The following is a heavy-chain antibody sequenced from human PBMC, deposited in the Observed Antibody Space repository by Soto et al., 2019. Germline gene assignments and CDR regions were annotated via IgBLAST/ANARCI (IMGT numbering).Heavy chain of an antibody. CDR1: GFTVSSHH. CDR2: LQSGGTT. D-gene: IGHD2-15*01. CDR3: ARIPYCSGGTCYSGWYFDL. J-gene: IGHJ2*01. V-gene: IGHV3-53*01. Sequence: EVQLVESGGDLIQPGGSLRLSCAASGFTVSSHHMSWVRQAPGKGLGWVSVLQSGGTTYYADFVKGRFTISRDTSKNTLXXQMNSLRAEDTAVYYCARIPYCSGGTCYSGWYFDLWGRGTLVTVSS.